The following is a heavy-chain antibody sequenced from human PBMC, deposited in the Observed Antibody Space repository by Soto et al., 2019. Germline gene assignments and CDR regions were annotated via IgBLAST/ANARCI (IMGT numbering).Heavy chain of an antibody. CDR2: FDPENGER. V-gene: IGHV1-24*01. CDR3: ATDHQWLGDYYYGMDV. Sequence: ASVKVSCKVSGYTLIELSMHWVRQAPGKGLEWMGRFDPENGERIYAQKFQGRVTTTEDTSTDTAYMELSSLRSEDTAVYYCATDHQWLGDYYYGMDVWGQGTTVTVSS. J-gene: IGHJ6*02. D-gene: IGHD6-19*01. CDR1: GYTLIELS.